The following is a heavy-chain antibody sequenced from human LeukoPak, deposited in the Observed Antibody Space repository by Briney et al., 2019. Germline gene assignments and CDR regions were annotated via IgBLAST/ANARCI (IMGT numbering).Heavy chain of an antibody. Sequence: ASVKVSCKASGYTFTSYAMNWVRQAPGQGLEWMGWINTNTGNPTYAQGFTGRFVFSLDTSVSTAYLQISSLKAEDTAVYYCARGLGGTRGQQWLGDMAFDIWGQGTMVTVSS. CDR2: INTNTGNP. CDR3: ARGLGGTRGQQWLGDMAFDI. V-gene: IGHV7-4-1*02. CDR1: GYTFTSYA. D-gene: IGHD6-19*01. J-gene: IGHJ3*02.